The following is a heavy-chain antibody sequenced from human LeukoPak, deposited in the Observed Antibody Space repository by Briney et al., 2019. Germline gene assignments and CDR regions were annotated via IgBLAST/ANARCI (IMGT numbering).Heavy chain of an antibody. CDR3: ARARVGFGELFVDY. D-gene: IGHD3-10*01. V-gene: IGHV4-61*02. Sequence: SETLSLTCTVSGGSISSSSYYCSWIRQPAGKGLEWIGRIYTSGSTNYNPSLKSRVTISVDTSKNQFSLKLSSVTAADTAVYYCARARVGFGELFVDYWGQGTLVTVSS. CDR2: IYTSGST. J-gene: IGHJ4*02. CDR1: GGSISSSSYY.